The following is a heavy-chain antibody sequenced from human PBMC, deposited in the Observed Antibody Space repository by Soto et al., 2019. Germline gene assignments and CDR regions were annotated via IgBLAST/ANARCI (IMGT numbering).Heavy chain of an antibody. CDR3: EKEVRYYYDSSGVDAFDI. CDR1: GFTFGTYG. CDR2: TSYGGSDE. J-gene: IGHJ3*02. D-gene: IGHD3-22*01. V-gene: IGHV3-30*18. Sequence: QVQLVESGGGVVQPGRSLRLSCAASGFTFGTYGMHWVRQAPGKGLEWVAVTSYGGSDEYYADSVKGRYTIYRDNSKNMVYMQMNSLSTEDTAVYYCEKEVRYYYDSSGVDAFDIWGQGTMVTVSS.